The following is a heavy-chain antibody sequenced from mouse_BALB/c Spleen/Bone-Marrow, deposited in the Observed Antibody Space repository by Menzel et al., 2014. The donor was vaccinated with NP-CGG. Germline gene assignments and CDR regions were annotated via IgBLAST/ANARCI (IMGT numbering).Heavy chain of an antibody. V-gene: IGHV5-4*02. CDR2: ISNGGSYT. CDR1: GFTFSDYS. Sequence: EVQLVESGGGLMKPGGSLKLSCAASGFTFSDYSMYWVRQTPEKRLEWVATISNGGSYTYYPDSVKGRFTVSRDSAKNNLYLQMSSLKSEDTAMYYCARDSLYYYGSSYGYFDVWGAGTTVTVSS. D-gene: IGHD1-1*01. CDR3: ARDSLYYYGSSYGYFDV. J-gene: IGHJ1*01.